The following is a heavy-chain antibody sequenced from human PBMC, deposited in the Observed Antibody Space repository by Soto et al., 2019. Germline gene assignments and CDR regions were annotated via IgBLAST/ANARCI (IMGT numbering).Heavy chain of an antibody. J-gene: IGHJ6*02. Sequence: QVQLVQSGAEVKKPGSSVKVSCKASGGTFSSYAISWVRQAPGQGLEWMGGIIPILGTADYAQKFQGRVTITADESTSTAYMELSSLRSEDTAVYYCAGHSSGVPGYYNGMDVWGQGTTVTVSS. CDR3: AGHSSGVPGYYNGMDV. D-gene: IGHD3-22*01. V-gene: IGHV1-69*12. CDR2: IIPILGTA. CDR1: GGTFSSYA.